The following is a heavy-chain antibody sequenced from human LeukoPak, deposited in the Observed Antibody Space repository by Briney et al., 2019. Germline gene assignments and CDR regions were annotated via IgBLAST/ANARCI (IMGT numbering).Heavy chain of an antibody. D-gene: IGHD6-19*01. CDR2: IYHSGST. CDR1: GGSISSSNW. J-gene: IGHJ4*02. Sequence: PSETLSLTCAVSGGSISSSNWWSWVRQPPGKGLEWIGEIYHSGSTNYNPSLKSRVTISVDKSKNQFSLKLSSVTAADTAVYYCARGENGIAVAVGGYFDYWGQGTLVTVSS. V-gene: IGHV4-4*02. CDR3: ARGENGIAVAVGGYFDY.